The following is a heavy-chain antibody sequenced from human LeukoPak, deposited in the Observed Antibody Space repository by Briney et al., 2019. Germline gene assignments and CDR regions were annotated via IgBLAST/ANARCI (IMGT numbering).Heavy chain of an antibody. CDR3: AKDRGLLFGEFHDY. CDR1: GFTFSSYV. V-gene: IGHV3-23*01. CDR2: ISGSGGST. J-gene: IGHJ4*02. Sequence: GGSLRLSCVASGFTFSSYVMSWVRQAPGKGLEWVSAISGSGGSTYYADSVKGRFTISRDNSKNTLYLQMNSLRAEDTAVCYCAKDRGLLFGEFHDYWGQGTLVTVSS. D-gene: IGHD3-10*02.